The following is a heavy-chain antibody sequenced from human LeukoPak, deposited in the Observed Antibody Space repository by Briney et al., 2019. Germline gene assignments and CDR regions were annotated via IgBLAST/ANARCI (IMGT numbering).Heavy chain of an antibody. V-gene: IGHV4-61*08. J-gene: IGHJ4*02. D-gene: IGHD3-9*01. CDR3: AREGNQISTGYPRNFDH. CDR2: ISDTEYT. CDR1: GASITDDDFY. Sequence: PSETLSLTCSISGASITDDDFYWSWIRQSPGKGLEWIGYISDTEYTFYNPSVRSRVTISLDTSKNQFSLELTSVTPADTALYYCAREGNQISTGYPRNFDHWGQGILVTASS.